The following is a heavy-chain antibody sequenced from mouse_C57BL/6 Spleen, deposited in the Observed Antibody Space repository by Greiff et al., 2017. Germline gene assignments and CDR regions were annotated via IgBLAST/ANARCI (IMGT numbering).Heavy chain of an antibody. Sequence: QVQLQQSGAELVRPGASVTLSCKASGYTFTDYEMHWVKQTPVHGLEWIGAIDPETGGTAYTQKFKGKAILTADTSSSTAYMELRSLTSEDSAVYYCNRDTTVVAQYYFDYWGQGTTLTVSS. CDR1: GYTFTDYE. CDR2: IDPETGGT. CDR3: NRDTTVVAQYYFDY. J-gene: IGHJ2*01. D-gene: IGHD1-1*01. V-gene: IGHV1-15*01.